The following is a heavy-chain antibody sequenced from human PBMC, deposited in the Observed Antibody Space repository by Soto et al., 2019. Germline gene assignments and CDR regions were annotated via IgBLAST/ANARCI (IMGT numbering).Heavy chain of an antibody. CDR2: ISYDGTDK. CDR3: AKLTYCSSTSCHKGDAFDI. J-gene: IGHJ3*02. V-gene: IGHV3-30*18. CDR1: GFTFSSYG. Sequence: PGGSLRLSCAASGFTFSSYGIHWVRQAPGKGLEWVALISYDGTDKYYADSVKGRFTISRDNSKNTLYLQMNSLRAEDTAVYYCAKLTYCSSTSCHKGDAFDIWGQGTMVTVSS. D-gene: IGHD2-2*02.